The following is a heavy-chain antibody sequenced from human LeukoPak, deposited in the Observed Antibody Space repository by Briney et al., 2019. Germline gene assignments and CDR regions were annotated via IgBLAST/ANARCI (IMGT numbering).Heavy chain of an antibody. J-gene: IGHJ4*02. CDR2: IYHSGST. V-gene: IGHV4-31*09. Sequence: PSQTLSLTCTVSGGSISSGSYYWSWVRQPPGKGLEWIGEIYHSGSTNYNPSLKSRVTISIDKSKIQFSLKLSSVTAADTAVYYCASGDYQQFDYWGQGTLVTVSS. CDR1: GGSISSGSYY. D-gene: IGHD3-22*01. CDR3: ASGDYQQFDY.